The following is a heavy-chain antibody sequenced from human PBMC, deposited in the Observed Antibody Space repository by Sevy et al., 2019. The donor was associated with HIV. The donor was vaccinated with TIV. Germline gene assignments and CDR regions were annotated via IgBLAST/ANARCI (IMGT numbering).Heavy chain of an antibody. Sequence: GGSLRLSCAASGFIFSSYSINWVRQAPGKGLEWVSSISSSSKYIYYADSVKGRFTISRDNAKNSLYLQMNSLRAEDKAVYYGARDPAIAAAVTFDNWGQGTLVTVSS. J-gene: IGHJ4*02. CDR1: GFIFSSYS. V-gene: IGHV3-21*01. D-gene: IGHD6-13*01. CDR2: ISSSSKYI. CDR3: ARDPAIAAAVTFDN.